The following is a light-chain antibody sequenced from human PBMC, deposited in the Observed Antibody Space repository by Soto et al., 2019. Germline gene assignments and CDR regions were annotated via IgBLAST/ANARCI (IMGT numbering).Light chain of an antibody. CDR3: QQYLSSPWT. V-gene: IGKV3-20*01. Sequence: EIVLTQSPGTLSLSPGEGATLSCRASQSVSSTYLAWYQQKPGQAPRLLIYGASSRATGIPDRFSGSGSGTDFTLTISRLEPEDFAVYYCQQYLSSPWTFGQGTRVEIK. J-gene: IGKJ1*01. CDR2: GAS. CDR1: QSVSSTY.